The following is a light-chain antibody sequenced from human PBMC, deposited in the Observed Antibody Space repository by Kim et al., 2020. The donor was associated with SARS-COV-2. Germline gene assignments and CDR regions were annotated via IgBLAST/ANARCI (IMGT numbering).Light chain of an antibody. CDR2: GAS. CDR1: QSVSSN. Sequence: EIVMTQSPATLSVSPGERATLSCRASQSVSSNLAWYQQKPGQAPRLLIYGASTRATGIPARFSGSGSGTEFTLTISSLQSEDFAVYYCQKYNNSGPRTFGGGTKMDIK. CDR3: QKYNNSGPRT. V-gene: IGKV3-15*01. J-gene: IGKJ4*01.